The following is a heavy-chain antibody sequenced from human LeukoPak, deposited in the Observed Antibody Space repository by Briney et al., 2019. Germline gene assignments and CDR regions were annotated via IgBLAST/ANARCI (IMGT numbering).Heavy chain of an antibody. CDR1: GFTFSNAW. CDR2: IKEDGSEK. J-gene: IGHJ4*02. D-gene: IGHD3-22*01. V-gene: IGHV3-7*01. CDR3: ARSYYDSSGSHVDY. Sequence: GGSLRLSCAASGFTFSNAWMSWVRQAPGKGLEWVANIKEDGSEKYYVDSVKGRFTISRDNVKNSLYLQMNSLRAEDTAVYYCARSYYDSSGSHVDYWGQGTLVTVSS.